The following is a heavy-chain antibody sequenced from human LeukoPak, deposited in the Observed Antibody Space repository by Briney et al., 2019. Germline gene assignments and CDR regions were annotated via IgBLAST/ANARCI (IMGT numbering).Heavy chain of an antibody. V-gene: IGHV3-30-3*01. D-gene: IGHD3-16*01. J-gene: IGHJ4*02. CDR2: ISYDGSNK. CDR3: ASPLDGVDY. Sequence: GSLRLSCAASGFTFSSYAVHWVRQAPGKGLEWVAVISYDGSNKYYADSVKGRFTISRDNSKNTLYLQMNSLRAEDTAVYYCASPLDGVDYWGQGTLVTVSS. CDR1: GFTFSSYA.